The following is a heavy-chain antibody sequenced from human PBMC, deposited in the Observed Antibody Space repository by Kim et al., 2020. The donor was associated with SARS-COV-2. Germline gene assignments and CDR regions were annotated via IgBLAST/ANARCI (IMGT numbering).Heavy chain of an antibody. CDR3: AKGTPDPWRVTYTVVHSFEI. CDR2: ISGSGAET. D-gene: IGHD2-21*01. Sequence: GGSLRLSCAASGFSFNNYVMSWVRQAPGKGLECVSSISGSGAETYYRNSVRGRFSISRDNSKITLYLQMNSLRAEDTAVYYCAKGTPDPWRVTYTVVHSFEIWGQGTMVTVSS. V-gene: IGHV3-23*01. J-gene: IGHJ3*02. CDR1: GFSFNNYV.